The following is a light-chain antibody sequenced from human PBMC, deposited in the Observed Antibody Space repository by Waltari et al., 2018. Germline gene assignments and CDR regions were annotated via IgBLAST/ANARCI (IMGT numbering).Light chain of an antibody. CDR3: QQRSLWPLT. J-gene: IGKJ4*01. Sequence: EIVLTQSPATLSLFAGERATLSCRASESVSRYLGWYQQKPGQAPRLLIYDTSIRANGVPARFIGSGYGTDFTLTISSLEPEDFALYFCQQRSLWPLTFGGGTKVEI. CDR2: DTS. CDR1: ESVSRY. V-gene: IGKV3-11*01.